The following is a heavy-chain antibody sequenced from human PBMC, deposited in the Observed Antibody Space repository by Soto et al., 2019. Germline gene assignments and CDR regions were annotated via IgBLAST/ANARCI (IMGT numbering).Heavy chain of an antibody. D-gene: IGHD2-2*01. CDR3: ARYPVVVVPAANYGLDV. CDR1: GVSVSSDIYY. V-gene: IGHV4-31*03. J-gene: IGHJ6*04. CDR2: IYYSGNT. Sequence: QVQLQESGPGLVKPSQTLSLTCSVSGVSVSSDIYYWSWIRHHPGKGLEWIGYIYYSGNTYYNPSLGGRVTISLDTSKNHFSLRLRSVTPADTAVYYCARYPVVVVPAANYGLDVWGKGTTVTVSS.